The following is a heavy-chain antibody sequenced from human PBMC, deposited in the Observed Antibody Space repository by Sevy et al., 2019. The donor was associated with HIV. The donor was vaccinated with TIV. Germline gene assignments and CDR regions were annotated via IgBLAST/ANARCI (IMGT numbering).Heavy chain of an antibody. CDR2: IRSKAYGGTT. D-gene: IGHD5-18*01. Sequence: GGSLRLSCTASAFTFGDYAMSWFRQAPGKGLEWVGFIRSKAYGGTTEYAASVKGRFTISRDDSKSIAYLQMNSLKTEDTAVYYCTRGVDTAVPYGMDVWGQGTTVTVSS. CDR3: TRGVDTAVPYGMDV. CDR1: AFTFGDYA. J-gene: IGHJ6*02. V-gene: IGHV3-49*03.